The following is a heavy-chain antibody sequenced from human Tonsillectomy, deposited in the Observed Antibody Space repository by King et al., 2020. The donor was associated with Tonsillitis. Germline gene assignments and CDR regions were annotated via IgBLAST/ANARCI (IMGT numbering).Heavy chain of an antibody. V-gene: IGHV4-59*01. CDR1: GGSIGNFY. CDR2: VYYSGTT. CDR3: ARIPVYCTSSSCYTHAFDI. D-gene: IGHD2-2*02. Sequence: QLQESGPGLVRPSETLSLTCTVSGGSIGNFYWGWFRQPPGKGLEWIGYVYYSGTTNYNPSLKSRVTISVDTSKNQFSLKVFSVTAADTAVYYCARIPVYCTSSSCYTHAFDIWGQGTMVTVSS. J-gene: IGHJ3*02.